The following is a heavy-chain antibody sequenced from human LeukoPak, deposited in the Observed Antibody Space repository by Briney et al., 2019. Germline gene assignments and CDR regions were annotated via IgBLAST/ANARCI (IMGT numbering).Heavy chain of an antibody. CDR3: ARDRWTAMVTWYFDY. D-gene: IGHD5-18*01. V-gene: IGHV1-69*05. CDR1: GGTFSSYA. J-gene: IGHJ4*02. Sequence: ASVKVSCKASGGTFSSYAISWVRQAPGQGLEWMGRIIPIFGTANCAQKFQGRVTITTDESTSTAYMELSSLRSEGTAVYYCARDRWTAMVTWYFDYWGQGTLVTVSS. CDR2: IIPIFGTA.